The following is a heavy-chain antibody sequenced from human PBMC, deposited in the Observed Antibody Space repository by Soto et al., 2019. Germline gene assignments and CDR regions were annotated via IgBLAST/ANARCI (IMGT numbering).Heavy chain of an antibody. CDR1: GGTFSSYA. Sequence: VQLVQSGAEVKKPGSSVKVSCKASGGTFSSYAISWVRQAPGQGLEWMGGIIPIFGTANYAQKFQGRVTITADESTSTAYMELSSLRSEDTAVYYCARAPGGYCSGGSCYSGKYGMDVWGQGTTVTVSS. CDR2: IIPIFGTA. J-gene: IGHJ6*02. V-gene: IGHV1-69*01. D-gene: IGHD2-15*01. CDR3: ARAPGGYCSGGSCYSGKYGMDV.